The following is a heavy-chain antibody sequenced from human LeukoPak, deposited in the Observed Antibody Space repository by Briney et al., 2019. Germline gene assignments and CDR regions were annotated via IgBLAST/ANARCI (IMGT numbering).Heavy chain of an antibody. CDR3: ARGYDIGDYVPYNY. V-gene: IGHV1-69*01. CDR1: GGTLTSHT. D-gene: IGHD4-17*01. Sequence: ASVKVSCTASGGTLTSHTFTWVRRAPGQGLEWMGGIIPILGSANYAKKFQGRATNSADESTGTVYMELRNLTPEDTAVYYCARGYDIGDYVPYNYWGQGTLVTVSS. CDR2: IIPILGSA. J-gene: IGHJ4*02.